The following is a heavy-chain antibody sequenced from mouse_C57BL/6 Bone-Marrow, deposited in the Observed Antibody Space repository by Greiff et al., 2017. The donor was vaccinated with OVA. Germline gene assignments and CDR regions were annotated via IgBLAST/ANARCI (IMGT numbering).Heavy chain of an antibody. V-gene: IGHV1-85*01. Sequence: VQLVESGPELVKPGASVKLSCKASGYTFTSYDINWVKQRPGQGLEWIGWIYPRDGSTKYNEKFKGKATLTVDTSSSTAYMELHSLTSEDSAVYFCARRGYFTTVVAKGFAYWGQGTLVTVSA. J-gene: IGHJ3*01. CDR2: IYPRDGST. D-gene: IGHD1-1*01. CDR1: GYTFTSYD. CDR3: ARRGYFTTVVAKGFAY.